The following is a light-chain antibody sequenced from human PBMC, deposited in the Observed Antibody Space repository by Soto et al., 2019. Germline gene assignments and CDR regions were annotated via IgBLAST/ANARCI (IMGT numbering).Light chain of an antibody. CDR1: SFNIGNNY. J-gene: IGLJ1*01. V-gene: IGLV1-51*01. CDR3: GTWDSSLSANV. Sequence: QSVLTQPPSVSAAPGQRVTISCSGSSFNIGNNYVSWYQQLPGTAPKLLIYDNIERPSGIPDRFSASKSGTSATLGITGLQTGDDADYYCGTWDSSLSANVFGTGTKLTVL. CDR2: DNI.